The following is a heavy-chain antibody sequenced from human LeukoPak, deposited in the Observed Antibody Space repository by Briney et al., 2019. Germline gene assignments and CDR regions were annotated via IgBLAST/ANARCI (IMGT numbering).Heavy chain of an antibody. CDR3: AKGPLVYSGYDPRLHTHLPY. J-gene: IGHJ4*02. V-gene: IGHV3-64*01. CDR1: GFTFSSYA. CDR2: ISSNGGST. D-gene: IGHD5-12*01. Sequence: PGGSLRLSCAASGFTFSSYAMHWVRQAPGKGLEYVSAISSNGGSTYYANSVKGRFTISRDNSKNTLYLQMGSLRAEDMAVYYCAKGPLVYSGYDPRLHTHLPYWGQGTLVTVSS.